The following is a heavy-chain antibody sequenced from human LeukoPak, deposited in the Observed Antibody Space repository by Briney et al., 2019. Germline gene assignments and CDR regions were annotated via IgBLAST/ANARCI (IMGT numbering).Heavy chain of an antibody. V-gene: IGHV3-30-3*01. J-gene: IGHJ4*02. D-gene: IGHD1-1*01. CDR1: GFTFSSYA. CDR2: ISYDGSNK. Sequence: GRSLRLSCAASGFTFSSYAMHWVRQAPGKGLEWVAVISYDGSNKYYADSVKGRFTISRDNSKNTLYLQMNSLRAENTAVYYCARDTTDDYGDYWGQGTLVTVSS. CDR3: ARDTTDDYGDY.